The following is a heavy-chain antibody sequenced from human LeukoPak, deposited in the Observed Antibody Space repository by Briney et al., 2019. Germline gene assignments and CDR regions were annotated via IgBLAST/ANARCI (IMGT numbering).Heavy chain of an antibody. J-gene: IGHJ4*02. Sequence: ASVKVSCKVSGYTLTELSMHWVRQAPGKGLEWMGGFDPEDGETIYAQKFRGRVTMTEDTSTDTAYMELSSLRSEDTAVYYCATRTSGSYSLDYWGQGTLVTVSS. CDR1: GYTLTELS. V-gene: IGHV1-24*01. CDR2: FDPEDGET. D-gene: IGHD1-26*01. CDR3: ATRTSGSYSLDY.